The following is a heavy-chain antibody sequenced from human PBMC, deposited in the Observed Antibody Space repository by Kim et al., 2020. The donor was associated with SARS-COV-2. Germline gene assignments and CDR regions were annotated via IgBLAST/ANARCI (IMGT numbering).Heavy chain of an antibody. D-gene: IGHD3-22*01. J-gene: IGHJ4*02. CDR3: ARSPSNYYYDSSGYANFDY. CDR2: IYYSGST. Sequence: LSLTCTVSGGSISSYYWSWIRQPPGKGLEWIGYIYYSGSTNYNPSLKSRVTISVDTSKNQFSLKLSSVTAADTAVYYCARSPSNYYYDSSGYANFDYWGQGTLVTVSS. CDR1: GGSISSYY. V-gene: IGHV4-59*01.